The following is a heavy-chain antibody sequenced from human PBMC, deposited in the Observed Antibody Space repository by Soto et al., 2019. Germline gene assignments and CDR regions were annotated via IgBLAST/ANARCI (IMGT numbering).Heavy chain of an antibody. Sequence: ASVKVSCKASGGTFSSYAISWVRQAPGQGLEWMGGIIPIFGTANYAQKFQGRVTITADESTSTAYMELSSLRSEDTAVYYCARDRLAARPLSTVNYYYYYGMDVWGQGTTVTVSS. V-gene: IGHV1-69*13. CDR1: GGTFSSYA. CDR2: IIPIFGTA. D-gene: IGHD6-6*01. J-gene: IGHJ6*02. CDR3: ARDRLAARPLSTVNYYYYYGMDV.